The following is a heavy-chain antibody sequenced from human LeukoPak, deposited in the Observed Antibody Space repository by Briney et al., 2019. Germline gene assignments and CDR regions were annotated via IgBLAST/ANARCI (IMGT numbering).Heavy chain of an antibody. CDR1: GGSFSGYY. CDR3: AVLVGATR. J-gene: IGHJ4*02. Sequence: SETLSLTCAVYGGSFSGYYWSWIRQPPGKGLEWIGEINHSGSTNYNPSLKSRVTISVDTSKNQFSLKLSSVTAADTAVYYCAVLVGATRWGQGTLVTVSS. CDR2: INHSGST. D-gene: IGHD1-26*01. V-gene: IGHV4-34*01.